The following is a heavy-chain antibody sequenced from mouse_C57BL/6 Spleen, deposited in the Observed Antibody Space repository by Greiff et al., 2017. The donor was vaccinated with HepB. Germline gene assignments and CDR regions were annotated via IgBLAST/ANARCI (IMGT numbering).Heavy chain of an antibody. V-gene: IGHV14-1*01. D-gene: IGHD1-1*01. Sequence: EVQLQQSGAELVRPGASVKLSCTASGFNIKDYYMHWVKQRPEQGLEWIGRIDPEDGDTEYAPKFQGKATMTADTSSNTAYLQLSSLTSEDTAVYYCTRGTTVVATSHYFDYWGQGTTLTVSS. CDR3: TRGTTVVATSHYFDY. J-gene: IGHJ2*01. CDR2: IDPEDGDT. CDR1: GFNIKDYY.